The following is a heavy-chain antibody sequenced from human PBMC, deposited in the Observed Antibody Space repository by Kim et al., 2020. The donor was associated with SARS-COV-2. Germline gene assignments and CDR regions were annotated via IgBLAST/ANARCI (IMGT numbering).Heavy chain of an antibody. V-gene: IGHV4-34*01. CDR2: INHSGST. D-gene: IGHD6-13*01. J-gene: IGHJ6*03. CDR1: GGSFSGYY. Sequence: SETLSLTCAVYGGSFSGYYWSWIRQPPGKGLEWIGEINHSGSTNYNPSLKSRVTISVDTSKNQFSLKLSSVTAADTAVYYCASSSSQRDPNYYYYYMDV. CDR3: ASSSSQRDPNYYYYYMDV.